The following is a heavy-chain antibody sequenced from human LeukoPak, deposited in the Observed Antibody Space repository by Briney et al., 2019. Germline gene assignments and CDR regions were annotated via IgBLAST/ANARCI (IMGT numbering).Heavy chain of an antibody. D-gene: IGHD2-2*02. CDR2: IYYSGST. CDR1: GFSFSSYA. Sequence: LRLSCAASGFSFSSYAMSWVRQHPGKGLEWIGYIYYSGSTYYNPSLKSRVTISVDTSKNQFSLKLSSVTAADTAVYYCARAAAIRNWFDPWGQGTLVTVSS. J-gene: IGHJ5*02. V-gene: IGHV4-31*02. CDR3: ARAAAIRNWFDP.